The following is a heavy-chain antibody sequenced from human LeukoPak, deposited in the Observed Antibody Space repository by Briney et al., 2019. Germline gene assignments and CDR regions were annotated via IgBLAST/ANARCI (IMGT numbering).Heavy chain of an antibody. CDR3: ARAYSETYGLGYYYMDV. V-gene: IGHV3-21*01. CDR1: GFTFNTYS. Sequence: GGTLRLSCAASGFTFNTYSMNWVRQAPGKGLEWVSSISTSSSYIYYADSVKGRFTISRDNAKNSLHLQMNSLRAEDTAVYYCARAYSETYGLGYYYMDVWGKGTTVTISS. D-gene: IGHD1-26*01. J-gene: IGHJ6*03. CDR2: ISTSSSYI.